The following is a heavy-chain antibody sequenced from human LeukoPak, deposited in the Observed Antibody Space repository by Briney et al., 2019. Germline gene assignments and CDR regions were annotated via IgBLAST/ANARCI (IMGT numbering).Heavy chain of an antibody. CDR3: ARTGDTSIDFDY. D-gene: IGHD7-27*01. CDR1: GGTFSSYA. Sequence: GASVKVSCKASGGTFSSYAISWVRQAPGQGLEWMGGIIPIFGTANYAQKFQGRVTITADESTSTAYMELSSLRSDDTAVYYCARTGDTSIDFDYWGQGTLVTVSS. CDR2: IIPIFGTA. J-gene: IGHJ4*02. V-gene: IGHV1-69*13.